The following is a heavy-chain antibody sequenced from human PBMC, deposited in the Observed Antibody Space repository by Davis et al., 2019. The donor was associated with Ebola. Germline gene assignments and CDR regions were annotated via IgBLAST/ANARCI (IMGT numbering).Heavy chain of an antibody. D-gene: IGHD6-13*01. CDR3: AKVIDSSSWYGYAMDV. J-gene: IGHJ6*02. V-gene: IGHV3-23*01. CDR1: GFTFSSYA. Sequence: GESLKISCAASGFTFSSYAMSWVRQAPGKGLEWVSAISGSGGSTYYADSVKGRFTISRDNSKNTLYLQMNSLRAEDTAVYYCAKVIDSSSWYGYAMDVWGQGTTVTVSS. CDR2: ISGSGGST.